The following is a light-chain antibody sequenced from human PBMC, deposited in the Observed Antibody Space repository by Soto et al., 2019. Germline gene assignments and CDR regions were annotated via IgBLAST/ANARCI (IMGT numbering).Light chain of an antibody. CDR3: QQSYSTPHT. CDR1: QSISSW. V-gene: IGKV1-5*03. Sequence: IPTTQSPATLSPSPGDRVTITCRASQSISSWLAWYQQKPGKAPKLLIYKASSLESGVPSRFSGSGSGTEFTLTISSLQPEDFATYYCQQSYSTPHTFGQGTRLEIK. CDR2: KAS. J-gene: IGKJ5*01.